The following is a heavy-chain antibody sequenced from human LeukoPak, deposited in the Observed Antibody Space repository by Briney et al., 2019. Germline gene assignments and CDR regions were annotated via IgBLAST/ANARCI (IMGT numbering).Heavy chain of an antibody. CDR3: ARDGRQQQLAIDY. V-gene: IGHV4-31*03. Sequence: SETLSLTCTVSGGSISSGGYYWSWIRQHPGKGLEWIGYIYYSGSTYYNPSLKSRVTISVDTSKNQFSLKLSSVTAADTAVYYCARDGRQQQLAIDYWGQGTLVTVSS. J-gene: IGHJ4*02. CDR2: IYYSGST. D-gene: IGHD6-13*01. CDR1: GGSISSGGYY.